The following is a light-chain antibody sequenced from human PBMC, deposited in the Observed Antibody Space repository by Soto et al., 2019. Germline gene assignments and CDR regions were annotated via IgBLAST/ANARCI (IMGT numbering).Light chain of an antibody. J-gene: IGKJ1*01. V-gene: IGKV1-39*01. CDR1: QSINTS. CDR3: QESYSSLWGT. Sequence: DIQMTQSPSSLSASVGDRVTITCQTSQSINTSLNWYQQKPGKAPKVLIYGASSLQSGVPLRFSGSGSGTDFTLTISSLEPEDFATYYCQESYSSLWGTCGQGTKV. CDR2: GAS.